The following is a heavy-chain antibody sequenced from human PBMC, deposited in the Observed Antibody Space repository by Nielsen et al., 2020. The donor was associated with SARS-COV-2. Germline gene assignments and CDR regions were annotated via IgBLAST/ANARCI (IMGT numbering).Heavy chain of an antibody. CDR1: EFTVSSNS. D-gene: IGHD6-19*01. V-gene: IGHV3-53*05. Sequence: GGSLRLSCAASEFTVSSNSMSWVRQAPGKGLEWVSLIHSGGSTNYADSVKGRFTISRDNAKNSLYLQMNSLRAEDTALYYCANLQWLFDYWGQGTLVTVYS. CDR2: IHSGGST. J-gene: IGHJ4*02. CDR3: ANLQWLFDY.